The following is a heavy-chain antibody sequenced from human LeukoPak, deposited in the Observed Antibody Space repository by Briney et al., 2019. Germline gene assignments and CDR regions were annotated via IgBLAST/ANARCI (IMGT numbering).Heavy chain of an antibody. CDR2: ISIGSSYI. V-gene: IGHV3-21*01. CDR1: GFTFSSYS. CDR3: ARDGPKYCSNGVCYAPVDP. J-gene: IGHJ5*02. D-gene: IGHD2-8*01. Sequence: GGSLRLSCAASGFTFSSYSMNWVRQAPGKGLEWVSSISIGSSYIYYADSVKGRFTISRDNGKNSLYLQMNSLRAEDTAAYYCARDGPKYCSNGVCYAPVDPWGEATLVTVSS.